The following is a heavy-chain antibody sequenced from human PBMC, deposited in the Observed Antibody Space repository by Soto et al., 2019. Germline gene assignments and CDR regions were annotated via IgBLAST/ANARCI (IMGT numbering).Heavy chain of an antibody. CDR2: IRNKPNGHTT. CDR1: GFTFSGHY. V-gene: IGHV3-72*01. J-gene: IGHJ4*02. D-gene: IGHD2-21*02. CDR3: STTVITAPLFEY. Sequence: EVQLVESGGGLVQPGGSLSLSCEGSGFTFSGHYMDWVRQAPGKGLEWLGRIRNKPNGHTTAYTASVKGRFTISRDDSKTLVYLQMNSLKIEDTALYYCSTTVITAPLFEYWGQGTLVAVSS.